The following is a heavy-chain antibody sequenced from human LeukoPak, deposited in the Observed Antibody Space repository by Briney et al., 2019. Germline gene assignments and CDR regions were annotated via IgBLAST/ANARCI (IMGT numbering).Heavy chain of an antibody. D-gene: IGHD3-10*01. Sequence: ASVKVSCKASGFTFTAYYMHWVRQAPGQGLEWMGWINPNSGGTNYAQKFQGRVTMTRDTSISTAYMELSRLRSDDTAVYYCARSTYYYGSGSYYPNWFDPWGQGTLVTVSS. CDR1: GFTFTAYY. V-gene: IGHV1-2*02. J-gene: IGHJ5*02. CDR3: ARSTYYYGSGSYYPNWFDP. CDR2: INPNSGGT.